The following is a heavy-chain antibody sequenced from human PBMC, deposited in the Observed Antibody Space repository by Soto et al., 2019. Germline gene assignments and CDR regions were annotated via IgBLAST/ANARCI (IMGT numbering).Heavy chain of an antibody. Sequence: EVQLLESGGGLVEPGGSLRLSCAASGFTFSSYAMSWVRQAPGKGLEWVSAISGSGGSTYYADSVKGRFTISRDNSKNTLYLQMKSLRAEDTAVYHCAKHISWYDVVDYWGQGTLVTVSS. V-gene: IGHV3-23*01. J-gene: IGHJ4*02. D-gene: IGHD6-13*01. CDR3: AKHISWYDVVDY. CDR2: ISGSGGST. CDR1: GFTFSSYA.